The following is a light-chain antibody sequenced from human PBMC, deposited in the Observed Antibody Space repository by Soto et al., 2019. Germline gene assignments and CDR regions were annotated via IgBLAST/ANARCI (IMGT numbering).Light chain of an antibody. V-gene: IGKV3-15*01. J-gene: IGKJ4*01. CDR1: QSVISS. CDR2: GAS. CDR3: QHYNNWLGT. Sequence: EIVVTQSPALLSVSPGERVTRSCRASQSVISSIAWYQQKLGQAPRLLIYGASTRATGIPARFSGSGSGTEFFLTISSLQSEDFAMYYCQHYNNWLGTFGGGTKVDIK.